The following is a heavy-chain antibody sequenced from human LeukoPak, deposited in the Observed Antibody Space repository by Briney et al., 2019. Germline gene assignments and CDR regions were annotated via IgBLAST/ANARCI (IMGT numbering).Heavy chain of an antibody. V-gene: IGHV3-7*01. CDR1: GFTFSDYW. Sequence: GGSLTLSCAASGFTFSDYWMTWARQAPGKGPEWVANINKDGIEKYYAASVKGRFTISRDNAKNSIYLQMNSLRAEDTAVYYCARGGVRGVNWFDPWGQGTLVTVSS. CDR2: INKDGIEK. CDR3: ARGGVRGVNWFDP. J-gene: IGHJ5*02. D-gene: IGHD2-21*01.